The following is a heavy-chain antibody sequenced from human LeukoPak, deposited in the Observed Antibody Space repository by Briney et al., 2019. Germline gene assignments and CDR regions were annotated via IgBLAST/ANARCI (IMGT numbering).Heavy chain of an antibody. J-gene: IGHJ4*02. CDR3: VRDLILVWTPGDDFDH. CDR1: GFTLSRYW. CDR2: INEDASTI. D-gene: IGHD3-16*01. V-gene: IGHV3-74*03. Sequence: GRSLRLSCVASGFTLSRYWMHWVRQVPGKGLERVSRINEDASTITYTDSVKGRFTISRDNAKNTLYLQMNSLRAEDTAVYFCVRDLILVWTPGDDFDHWGQGTLVTVSS.